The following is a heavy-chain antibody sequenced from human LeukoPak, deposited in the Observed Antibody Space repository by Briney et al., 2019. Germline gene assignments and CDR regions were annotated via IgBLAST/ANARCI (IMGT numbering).Heavy chain of an antibody. V-gene: IGHV3-30*18. D-gene: IGHD3-10*01. CDR1: GFAFTSHG. CDR2: ISYDGSEK. J-gene: IGHJ5*02. Sequence: GTSQRLSCAASGFAFTSHGMHWVRQSPGKGLEWVAFISYDGSEKYYADSVKGRFTISRDNSKNTLDLQMDSLRTEDTAVYYCAKDPYGRSGSGWFDPWGQGTLVTVSS. CDR3: AKDPYGRSGSGWFDP.